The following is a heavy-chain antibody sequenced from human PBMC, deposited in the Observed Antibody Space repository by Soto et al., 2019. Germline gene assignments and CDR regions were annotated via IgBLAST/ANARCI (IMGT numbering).Heavy chain of an antibody. Sequence: ASVKVSCKASGYTFTGYYMHWVRQAPGQGLEWMGWINPNSGGTNYAQKFQCLVTMTRDTSISTAYMELSRLRSDDTAVYYCARENFMITFGGVIVRGAFDIWGQGTMVTVS. V-gene: IGHV1-2*04. CDR2: INPNSGGT. CDR3: ARENFMITFGGVIVRGAFDI. D-gene: IGHD3-16*02. CDR1: GYTFTGYY. J-gene: IGHJ3*02.